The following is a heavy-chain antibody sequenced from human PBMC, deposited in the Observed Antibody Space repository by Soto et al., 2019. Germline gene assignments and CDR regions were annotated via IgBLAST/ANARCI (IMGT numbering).Heavy chain of an antibody. Sequence: SETLSLTCTVSDGSISSSSYYWGWIRQPPGKGLEWIGSIYYSGSTYYNPSLKSRVTISVDTSENQFSLKLSSVTAADTAVYYCARRLYYDSSGFEGGGMDVWGQGTTVTVSS. CDR3: ARRLYYDSSGFEGGGMDV. V-gene: IGHV4-39*01. J-gene: IGHJ6*02. D-gene: IGHD3-22*01. CDR1: DGSISSSSYY. CDR2: IYYSGST.